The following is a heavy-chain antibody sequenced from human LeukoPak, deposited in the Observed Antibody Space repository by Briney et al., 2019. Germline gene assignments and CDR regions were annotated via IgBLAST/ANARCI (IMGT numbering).Heavy chain of an antibody. V-gene: IGHV3-23*01. CDR2: ISGSGGNT. J-gene: IGHJ3*02. D-gene: IGHD2-2*01. CDR3: LGYCSRTSCLDAFDI. CDR1: GFTFDDYA. Sequence: GGSLRLSCAASGFTFDDYAMHWVRQAPGKGLEWVLGISGSGGNTYYADSVKGRFTISRDNSKNTLYLQMNSLRAEDTAVYYPLGYCSRTSCLDAFDIWGQGTMVTVSS.